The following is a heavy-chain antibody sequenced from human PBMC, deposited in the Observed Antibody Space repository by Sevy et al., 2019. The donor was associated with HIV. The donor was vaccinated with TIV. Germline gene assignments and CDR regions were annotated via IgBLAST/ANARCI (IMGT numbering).Heavy chain of an antibody. V-gene: IGHV3-23*01. CDR3: AREACTKPYEY. CDR2: FSFGCGKI. CDR1: GFTFSMYS. Sequence: GGSLRLSCAASGFTFSMYSMSWIRQTPGKGLEWVSTFSFGCGKINYADSVKGRFTISRDDSRNTFYLQMKSLRDEDTDIYYCAREACTKPYEYWGTGTVVTVSS. J-gene: IGHJ4*02. D-gene: IGHD2-8*01.